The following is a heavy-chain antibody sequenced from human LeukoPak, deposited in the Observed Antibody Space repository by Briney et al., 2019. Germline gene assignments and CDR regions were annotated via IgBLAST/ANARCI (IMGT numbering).Heavy chain of an antibody. CDR1: GGSISGGDYF. CDR2: TYNSGST. CDR3: ARSRSDLMSYYYYGLDV. D-gene: IGHD1-14*01. Sequence: PSETLSLTCSVSGGSISGGDYFWSWIRQPPGKGLEWIGCTYNSGSTYYNPSLKSRVTISEDTSKNQFSLKLSSVTAADTAVYYCARSRSDLMSYYYYGLDVWGQGTTVTVSS. V-gene: IGHV4-30-4*01. J-gene: IGHJ6*02.